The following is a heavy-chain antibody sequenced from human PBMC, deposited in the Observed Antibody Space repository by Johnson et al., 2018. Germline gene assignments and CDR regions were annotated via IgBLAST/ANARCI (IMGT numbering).Heavy chain of an antibody. CDR1: GFTFSSYD. D-gene: IGHD4-17*01. CDR2: LGTAGAT. V-gene: IGHV3-13*01. J-gene: IGHJ3*01. Sequence: VQLVESGGGLVEPGGSLRLSCAASGFTFSSYDMHWVRQATGKGLEWVSALGTAGATYYPGSVKGRFTISRENAKNSLYLQMNSLRGEDTAVDYCARASDYGDYWAGAFDVWGQVTMGTFSS. CDR3: ARASDYGDYWAGAFDV.